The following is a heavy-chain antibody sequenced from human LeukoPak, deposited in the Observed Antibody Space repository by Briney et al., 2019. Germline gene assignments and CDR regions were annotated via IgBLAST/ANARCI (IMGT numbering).Heavy chain of an antibody. CDR3: ARDVNDNIGSSDY. CDR2: INSYNGNT. V-gene: IGHV1-18*01. Sequence: RASVKVSCKASGYTFTSYAISWVRPAPGQGLEWMGWINSYNGNTNYAQKLQGRVTMTTDTSTSTAYMELRSLRSDDTAVYYCARDVNDNIGSSDYWGQGTLVTVSS. J-gene: IGHJ4*02. D-gene: IGHD3-22*01. CDR1: GYTFTSYA.